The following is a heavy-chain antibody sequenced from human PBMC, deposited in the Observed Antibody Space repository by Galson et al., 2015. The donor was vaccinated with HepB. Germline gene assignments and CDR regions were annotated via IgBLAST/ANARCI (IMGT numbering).Heavy chain of an antibody. D-gene: IGHD6-13*01. V-gene: IGHV3-7*01. Sequence: SLRLSCAASGFTFSSYWMSWVRQAPGKGLEWVANIKQDGSEKYYVDSVKGRFTISRDNAKNSLYLQMNSLRAEDTAVYYCARWHVLAAAGREEGFDPWGQGTLVTVSS. CDR2: IKQDGSEK. J-gene: IGHJ5*02. CDR3: ARWHVLAAAGREEGFDP. CDR1: GFTFSSYW.